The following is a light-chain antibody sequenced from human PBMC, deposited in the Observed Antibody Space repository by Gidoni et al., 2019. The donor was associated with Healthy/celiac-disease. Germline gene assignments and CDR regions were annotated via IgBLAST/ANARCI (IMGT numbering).Light chain of an antibody. Sequence: EIVMTQSPATLSVSPGERATLSCRASQSVSSNLAWYQQKPGQAPRLLIYGASTRATGIPARFSGSGSGTEFTLTISSLQSEDFAVYYCQQYNNWPPLTFGGGTKXEIK. CDR1: QSVSSN. CDR3: QQYNNWPPLT. J-gene: IGKJ4*01. CDR2: GAS. V-gene: IGKV3-15*01.